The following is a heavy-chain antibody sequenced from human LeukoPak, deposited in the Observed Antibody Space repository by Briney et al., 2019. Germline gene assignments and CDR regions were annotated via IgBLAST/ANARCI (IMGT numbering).Heavy chain of an antibody. CDR3: AKDRSGWSKRDAFDI. CDR1: GFTFSSYA. J-gene: IGHJ3*02. Sequence: GVSLRLSCAASGFTFSSYAMSWVRQAPGKGLEWVSAISGSGGSTYYADSVKGRFTISRDNSKNTLYLQMNSLRAEDTAVYYCAKDRSGWSKRDAFDIWGQGTMVTVSS. CDR2: ISGSGGST. D-gene: IGHD6-19*01. V-gene: IGHV3-23*01.